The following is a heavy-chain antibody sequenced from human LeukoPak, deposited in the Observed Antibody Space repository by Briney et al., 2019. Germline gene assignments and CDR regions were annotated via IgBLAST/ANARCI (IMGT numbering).Heavy chain of an antibody. J-gene: IGHJ3*02. CDR2: MNPNSGNT. CDR3: ARASPVVAFDI. CDR1: GYTFSTYD. V-gene: IGHV1-8*03. Sequence: GASVKVSCKASGYTFSTYDINWVRQATGQGLEWMGWMNPNSGNTGYAQKFQGRVTITRNTSISTAYMELSSLRSEDTAVYYCARASPVVAFDIWGQGTMVTVSS. D-gene: IGHD2-15*01.